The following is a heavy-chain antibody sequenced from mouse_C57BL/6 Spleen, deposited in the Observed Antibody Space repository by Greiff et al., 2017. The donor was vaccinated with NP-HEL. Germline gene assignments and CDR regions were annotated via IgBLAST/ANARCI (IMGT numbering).Heavy chain of an antibody. CDR2: IDPEDGET. V-gene: IGHV14-2*01. J-gene: IGHJ2*01. CDR3: ASVYYEYDGGFDY. Sequence: EVQLQQSGAELVKPGASVKLSCTASGFNIKDYYMHWVKQRTEQGLEWIGRIDPEDGETKYAPKFQGNATITADTSSNTAYLQLSSLTSEDTAVYYCASVYYEYDGGFDYWGQGTTLTVSS. D-gene: IGHD2-4*01. CDR1: GFNIKDYY.